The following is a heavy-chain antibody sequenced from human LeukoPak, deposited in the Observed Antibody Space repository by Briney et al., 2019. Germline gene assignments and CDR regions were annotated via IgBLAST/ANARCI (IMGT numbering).Heavy chain of an antibody. CDR2: IYYSGST. CDR1: GGSLSSYY. D-gene: IGHD4-17*01. J-gene: IGHJ4*02. CDR3: ARGPPHDYGDYVLDY. V-gene: IGHV4-59*01. Sequence: PSEALSLTCTVSGGSLSSYYWSWIRQPPGKGLEWIGYIYYSGSTNYNPSLKSRVTISVDTSKNQFSLKLSSVTAADTAVYYCARGPPHDYGDYVLDYWGQGTLVTVSS.